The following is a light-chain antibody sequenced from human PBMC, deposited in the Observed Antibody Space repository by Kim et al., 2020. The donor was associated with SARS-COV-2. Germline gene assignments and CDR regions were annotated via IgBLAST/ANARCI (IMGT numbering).Light chain of an antibody. CDR1: SGDSSYA. J-gene: IGLJ3*02. Sequence: SVKLTETLSSGDSSYAIAWHQQQQEKGPRYLMKLNSDGSHSKGDGIPDRFSGSSSGAERYLTISSLQSEDEADYYCQTWGTGNWVFGGGTQLTVL. V-gene: IGLV4-69*01. CDR3: QTWGTGNWV. CDR2: LNSDGSH.